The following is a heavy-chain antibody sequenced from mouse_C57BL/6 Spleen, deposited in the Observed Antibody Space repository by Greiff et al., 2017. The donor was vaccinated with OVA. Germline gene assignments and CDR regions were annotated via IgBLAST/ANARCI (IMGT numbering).Heavy chain of an antibody. J-gene: IGHJ2*01. CDR1: GFTFSDYG. CDR2: ISSGSSTI. V-gene: IGHV5-17*01. CDR3: ARDTTVVFDY. D-gene: IGHD1-1*01. Sequence: EVMLVESGGGLVKPGGSLKLSCAASGFTFSDYGMHWVRQAPEKGLEWVAYISSGSSTIYYADTVKGRFTISRDNAKNTLFLQMTSLRSEDTAMYDCARDTTVVFDYWGQGTTLTVSS.